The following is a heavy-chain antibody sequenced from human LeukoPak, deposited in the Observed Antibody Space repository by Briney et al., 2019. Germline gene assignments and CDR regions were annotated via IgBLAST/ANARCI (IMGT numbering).Heavy chain of an antibody. Sequence: ASVKVSCKASGYTFTGCYMHWVRQAPGQGLEWMGWINPNSGGTNYAQKFQGRVTMTRDTSISTAHMELSRLRSDDTAVYYCARETGTAMVRGNWFDPWGQGTLVTVSS. D-gene: IGHD5-18*01. V-gene: IGHV1-2*02. CDR3: ARETGTAMVRGNWFDP. CDR1: GYTFTGCY. CDR2: INPNSGGT. J-gene: IGHJ5*02.